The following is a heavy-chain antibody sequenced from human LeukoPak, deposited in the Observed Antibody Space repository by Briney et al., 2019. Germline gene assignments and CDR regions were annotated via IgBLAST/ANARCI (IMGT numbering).Heavy chain of an antibody. J-gene: IGHJ4*02. D-gene: IGHD2-21*01. V-gene: IGHV3-23*01. CDR1: GFTFSSFP. CDR2: ISGSGGST. Sequence: GGSLRFSLAASGFTFSSFPMSGFGRAPGRGWDGVSAISGSGGSTYYADSVKGRFTISRDNSKNTLYLQMNSLRAEDTAVYYCAKDYSPLWGPPDYWGQGTLVTVSS. CDR3: AKDYSPLWGPPDY.